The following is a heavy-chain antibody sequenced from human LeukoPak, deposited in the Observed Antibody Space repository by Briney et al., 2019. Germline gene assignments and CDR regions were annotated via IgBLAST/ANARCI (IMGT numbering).Heavy chain of an antibody. V-gene: IGHV3-21*01. CDR3: AREEGIAMGFDP. CDR2: ISSSSSYI. Sequence: KPGGSLRLSCAASGFTFSSYSMNWVRQAPGKGLEWVSSISSSSSYIYYADSVKGGFTISRDNAKNSLYLQMNSLRAEDTAVYYCAREEGIAMGFDPWGQGTLVTVSS. J-gene: IGHJ5*02. D-gene: IGHD2-21*01. CDR1: GFTFSSYS.